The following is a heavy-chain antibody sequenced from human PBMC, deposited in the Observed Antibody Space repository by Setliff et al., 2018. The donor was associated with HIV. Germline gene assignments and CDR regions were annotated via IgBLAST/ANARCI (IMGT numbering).Heavy chain of an antibody. CDR1: GATFNNYA. CDR3: ARDDPRVLPYSYYGQPPGGWYYYYYMDV. Sequence: SVKVSCKASGATFNNYAINWVRQAPGQGLEWMGRIFPIFGITNYAQKLQGRVTITADTSTSTAYMELSSLSSEDTAVYYCARDDPRVLPYSYYGQPPGGWYYYYYMDVWGRGTTVTVSS. J-gene: IGHJ6*03. V-gene: IGHV1-69*04. CDR2: IFPIFGIT. D-gene: IGHD4-17*01.